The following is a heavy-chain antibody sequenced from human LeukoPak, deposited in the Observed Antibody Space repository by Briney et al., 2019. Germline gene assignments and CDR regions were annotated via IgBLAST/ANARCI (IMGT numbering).Heavy chain of an antibody. Sequence: ASVKVSCKASGYTFTSYGISWVRQAPGQGLEWMGWISAYNGNTNYAQKLQGRVTMTTDTSTSTAYMELRSLRSDDTAVYYCARDDHSSSPRNVNWFDPWGQGTLVTVSS. CDR1: GYTFTSYG. V-gene: IGHV1-18*01. CDR2: ISAYNGNT. J-gene: IGHJ5*02. D-gene: IGHD6-6*01. CDR3: ARDDHSSSPRNVNWFDP.